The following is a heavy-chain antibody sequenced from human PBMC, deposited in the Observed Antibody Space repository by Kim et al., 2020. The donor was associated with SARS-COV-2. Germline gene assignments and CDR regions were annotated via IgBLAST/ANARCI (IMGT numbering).Heavy chain of an antibody. CDR2: ISSTTSYT. CDR3: ARVAVGSSSWYWFDP. J-gene: IGHJ5*02. CDR1: GFTFSDYY. D-gene: IGHD6-13*01. V-gene: IGHV3-11*05. Sequence: GGSLRLSCAASGFTFSDYYMSWIRQAPGKGLEWVSYISSTTSYTRYADSVKGRFAISRDNANNSLYLQMNSLRAEDTAVYYCARVAVGSSSWYWFDPWGQGNLVSVSS.